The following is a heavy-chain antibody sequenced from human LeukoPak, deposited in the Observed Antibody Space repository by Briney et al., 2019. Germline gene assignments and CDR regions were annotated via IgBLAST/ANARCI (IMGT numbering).Heavy chain of an antibody. Sequence: ASVKVSCKASGYTFTGYYMHWVRQAPGQGLEWMGWINPNSGGTNYAQKFQGWVTMTRDTSISTAYMELSRLRSDDTAVYYCARDRIMITFGGVIAEYAFDIWGQGTMVTVSS. V-gene: IGHV1-2*04. CDR3: ARDRIMITFGGVIAEYAFDI. CDR2: INPNSGGT. CDR1: GYTFTGYY. J-gene: IGHJ3*02. D-gene: IGHD3-16*02.